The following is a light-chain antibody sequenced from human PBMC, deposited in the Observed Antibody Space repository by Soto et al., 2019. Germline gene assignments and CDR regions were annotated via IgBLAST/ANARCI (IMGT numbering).Light chain of an antibody. CDR1: SRDVGGYDY. J-gene: IGLJ1*01. CDR2: EVN. CDR3: FSYADTNNFV. Sequence: QSVLTQPASVSGSPGQSISISCSGTSRDVGGYDYVSWYQQHPDKAPKLVIYEVNYRPSGVSDRFSGSKSGNTASLTISGLQAEDEADYYCFSYADTNNFVFGSGTKLTVL. V-gene: IGLV2-14*01.